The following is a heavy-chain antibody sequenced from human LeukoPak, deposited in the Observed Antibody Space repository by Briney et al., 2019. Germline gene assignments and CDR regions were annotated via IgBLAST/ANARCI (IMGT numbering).Heavy chain of an antibody. Sequence: TGGSLRLSCAASGFTFSSYAMSWVRQAPGKGLEWVSAISGSGGSTYYADSVKGRFTISRDNSKNTLYLQMNSLRAEDTAVYYCAKGRSVVLRQIDYWGQGILVTVSP. J-gene: IGHJ4*02. D-gene: IGHD2-15*01. CDR1: GFTFSSYA. CDR3: AKGRSVVLRQIDY. CDR2: ISGSGGST. V-gene: IGHV3-23*01.